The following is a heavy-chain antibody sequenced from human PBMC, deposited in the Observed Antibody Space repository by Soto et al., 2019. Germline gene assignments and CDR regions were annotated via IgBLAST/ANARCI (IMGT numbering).Heavy chain of an antibody. Sequence: ASVKVSCKASGYTFTSYDINWVRQATGQGLEWMGWMNPNSGNTGYAQKFQGRVTMTRNTSISTAYMELSSLRSEDTAVYYCARAQVGWHSNWFDPWGQGTLVTVSS. J-gene: IGHJ5*02. CDR1: GYTFTSYD. CDR2: MNPNSGNT. V-gene: IGHV1-8*01. CDR3: ARAQVGWHSNWFDP. D-gene: IGHD1-26*01.